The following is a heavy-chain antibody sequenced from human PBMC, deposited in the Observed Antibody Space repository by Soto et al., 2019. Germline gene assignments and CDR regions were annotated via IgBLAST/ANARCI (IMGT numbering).Heavy chain of an antibody. Sequence: KRSGKRSGYSVTSYRRAPYRQKTGKGLEWMGIIYPGDSDTRYSPSFQGQVTISADKSISTAYLQWSSLKASDTAMYYCARLRSSYCSGGSCTDPQSYFDFWGQGTLVTVSS. V-gene: IGHV5-51*01. CDR2: IYPGDSDT. CDR1: GYSVTSYR. J-gene: IGHJ4*01. CDR3: ARLRSSYCSGGSCTDPQSYFDF. D-gene: IGHD2-15*01.